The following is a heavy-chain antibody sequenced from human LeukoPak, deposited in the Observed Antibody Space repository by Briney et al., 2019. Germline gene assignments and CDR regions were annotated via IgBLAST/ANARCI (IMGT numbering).Heavy chain of an antibody. CDR1: GYTFTSYG. CDR2: ISAYNGNT. J-gene: IGHJ4*02. CDR3: ATEHYYDSSGYSPY. D-gene: IGHD3-22*01. V-gene: IGHV1-18*01. Sequence: ASVTVSCKASGYTFTSYGISWVRQAPGQGLEWMGWISAYNGNTNYAQKLQGRVTMTTDTSTSTAYMELRSLRSDDTAVYYRATEHYYDSSGYSPYWGQGTLVTVSS.